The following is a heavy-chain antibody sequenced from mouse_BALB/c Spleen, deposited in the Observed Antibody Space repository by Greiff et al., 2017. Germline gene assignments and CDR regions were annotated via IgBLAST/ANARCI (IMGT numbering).Heavy chain of an antibody. CDR3: ARDLDAWFAD. CDR1: GFSFTSYG. CDR2: LWSGGST. J-gene: IGHJ3*01. Sequence: VQLQQSGPGLVQPSQSLSITCTVSGFSFTSYGVHWVRQSPGKGLEWLGVLWSGGSTDYNAAFISRLSISKDNATSQVFFKMNSLQAEDTALYYCARDLDAWFADWGEGTVVTVAA. V-gene: IGHV2-4-1*01.